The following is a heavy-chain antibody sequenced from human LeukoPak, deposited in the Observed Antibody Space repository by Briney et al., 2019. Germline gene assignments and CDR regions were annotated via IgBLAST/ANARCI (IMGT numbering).Heavy chain of an antibody. V-gene: IGHV3-48*01. CDR1: GITFSSST. D-gene: IGHD4-23*01. CDR3: ARVPPRGYDVTVGRYSYMDV. J-gene: IGHJ6*03. CDR2: ISGTTTSTI. Sequence: GGSMRLSCAASGITFSSSTMTWVRQAPGKGLEWVSYISGTTTSTIYYADSVKGRFTISRDNAKNSVYLQMNSLRAEDTAVYSCARVPPRGYDVTVGRYSYMDVWGKGTTVTVSS.